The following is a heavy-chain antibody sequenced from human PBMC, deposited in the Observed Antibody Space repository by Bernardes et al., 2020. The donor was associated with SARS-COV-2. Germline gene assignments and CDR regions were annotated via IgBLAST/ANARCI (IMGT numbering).Heavy chain of an antibody. CDR1: GGSISRSY. CDR3: ARVTVVRGVTPFDD. Sequence: SDTLSLTRTVSGGSISRSYWSWIRQPPGRGPEWIGYISNSGSANYNPSLKSRVTISVDTSKNQFSLKMSSVSAADTAVYYCARVTVVRGVTPFDDWGQGTLVSVSS. J-gene: IGHJ4*02. CDR2: ISNSGSA. D-gene: IGHD3-10*01. V-gene: IGHV4-59*01.